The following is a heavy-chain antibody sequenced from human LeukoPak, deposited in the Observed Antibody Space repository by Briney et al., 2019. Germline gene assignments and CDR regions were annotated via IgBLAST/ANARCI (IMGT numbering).Heavy chain of an antibody. CDR1: GFNYNNYS. CDR2: IHLKTDGRTT. D-gene: IGHD3-10*01. CDR3: TTRSGIYYLLAY. V-gene: IGHV3-15*07. Sequence: GWALTLASPACGFNYNNYSREGVRPAQARGPEWVGRIHLKTDGRTTDCVGKVKSTLSLPKDDSKNTLDLQMNSLKTEDTAVYYCTTRSGIYYLLAYWGRGTLVTVSS. J-gene: IGHJ4*02.